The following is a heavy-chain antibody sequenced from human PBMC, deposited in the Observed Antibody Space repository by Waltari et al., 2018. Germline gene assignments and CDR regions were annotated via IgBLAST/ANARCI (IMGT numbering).Heavy chain of an antibody. J-gene: IGHJ3*02. CDR2: ISRRGSSI. V-gene: IGHV3-48*03. CDR1: GFTFSSFK. D-gene: IGHD4-17*01. Sequence: EVQLVASGGGLVQPGGSLRLSCAAPGFTFSSFKLNWVRQAPGKGLEWVSYISRRGSSIYYADSVKGRFTISRDNAKNSLYLQMNSLRAEDTAVYYCASLGYGDYVAAFDIWGQGTMVTVSS. CDR3: ASLGYGDYVAAFDI.